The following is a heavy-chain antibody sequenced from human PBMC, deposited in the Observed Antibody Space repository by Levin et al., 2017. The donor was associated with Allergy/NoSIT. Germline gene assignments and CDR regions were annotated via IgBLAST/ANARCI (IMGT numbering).Heavy chain of an antibody. CDR2: IKSKRDGETT. J-gene: IGHJ4*02. Sequence: GESLKISCAASGFTFSNAWMSWVRQAPGKGLEWVGRIKSKRDGETTDYAAPVEGRFTISRDDSKNTVYLQMNSLKTEDTAVYYCAVGARGGSYFDYWGQGALVTVSS. CDR3: AVGARGGSYFDY. CDR1: GFTFSNAW. V-gene: IGHV3-15*01. D-gene: IGHD1-26*01.